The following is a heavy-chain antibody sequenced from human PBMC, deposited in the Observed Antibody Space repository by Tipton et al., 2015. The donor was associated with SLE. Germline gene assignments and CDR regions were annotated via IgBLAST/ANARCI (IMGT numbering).Heavy chain of an antibody. V-gene: IGHV4-59*12. Sequence: LRLSCTVSGGSISSYYWSWIRQPPGKGLEWIGYIYYSGSTNYNPSLKSRVTMSVDTSKNQFSLKLSSVNAADTAVYYCARVREGGSSWYFDYWGQGTLVTVSS. CDR2: IYYSGST. CDR1: GGSISSYY. D-gene: IGHD6-13*01. CDR3: ARVREGGSSWYFDY. J-gene: IGHJ4*02.